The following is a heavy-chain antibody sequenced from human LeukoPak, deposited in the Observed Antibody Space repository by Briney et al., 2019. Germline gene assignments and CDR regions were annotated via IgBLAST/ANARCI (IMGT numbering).Heavy chain of an antibody. CDR3: STAFTATGAAGYFDY. CDR1: GFTFGDAW. V-gene: IGHV3-15*01. D-gene: IGHD6-25*01. CDR2: IQRKVDGGPT. J-gene: IGHJ4*02. Sequence: PGGSLRLSCAASGFTFGDAWMTWVRQAPGRGLEWVGRIQRKVDGGPTYFAAPVKGRFTISRDDSKSTLYLQMNSLKTEDTAVYYCSTAFTATGAAGYFDYWGQGALVTVSS.